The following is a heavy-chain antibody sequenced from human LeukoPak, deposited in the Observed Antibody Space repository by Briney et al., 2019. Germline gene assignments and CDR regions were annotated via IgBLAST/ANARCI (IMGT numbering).Heavy chain of an antibody. CDR1: GGSFSGYY. CDR3: ARGRTYDYVWGSYRSPFDH. CDR2: INHSGST. J-gene: IGHJ4*02. D-gene: IGHD3-16*02. V-gene: IGHV4-34*01. Sequence: SETLSLTCAVYGGSFSGYYWSWIRQPPGKGLEWIGEINHSGSTNYNPSLKSRVTISVDTSKNQFSLKLSSVTAADTAVYYCARGRTYDYVWGSYRSPFDHWGQGTLVTVSS.